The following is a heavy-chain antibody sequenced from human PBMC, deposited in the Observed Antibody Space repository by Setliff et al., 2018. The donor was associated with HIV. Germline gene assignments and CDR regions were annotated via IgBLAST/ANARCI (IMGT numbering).Heavy chain of an antibody. CDR1: GGSISSYY. J-gene: IGHJ3*01. Sequence: PSETLSLTCTVSGGSISSYYWSWIRQPPGKGLEWIGYIYYSGSTNYNPSLKSRVTISVDTSKNQFSLQLSSVTAADTAVYYCARGRRSAFDLWGRGTMVTVSS. V-gene: IGHV4-59*01. CDR2: IYYSGST. CDR3: ARGRRSAFDL.